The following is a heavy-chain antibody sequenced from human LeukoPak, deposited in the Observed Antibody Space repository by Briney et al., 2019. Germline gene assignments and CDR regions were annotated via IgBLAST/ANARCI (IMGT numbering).Heavy chain of an antibody. CDR1: GFTFSSYY. V-gene: IGHV3-53*01. J-gene: IGHJ6*02. CDR3: ARDKKVNTAMASFYYGMDV. Sequence: GGSLRLSCAAAGFTFSSYYMNWVRQAPGKGLEWVSVIYSGGSTYYADSVKGRFTISRDNSKNTLYLQMNSLRAEDTAVYYCARDKKVNTAMASFYYGMDVWGQGTTVTVSS. D-gene: IGHD5-18*01. CDR2: IYSGGST.